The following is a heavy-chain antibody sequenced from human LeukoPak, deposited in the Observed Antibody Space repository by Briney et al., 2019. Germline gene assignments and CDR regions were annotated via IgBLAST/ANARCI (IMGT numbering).Heavy chain of an antibody. CDR2: INHSGST. CDR3: ARLTRKRYYYGSGSPRTHLCDY. D-gene: IGHD3-10*01. V-gene: IGHV4-34*01. Sequence: SETLSLTCAVYGGSFSGYYCSWIRQPPGKGLEWIGEINHSGSTNYNPSLKSRVTISVDTSKNQFSLKLSSVTAADTAVYYCARLTRKRYYYGSGSPRTHLCDYWGQGTLVTVSS. J-gene: IGHJ4*02. CDR1: GGSFSGYY.